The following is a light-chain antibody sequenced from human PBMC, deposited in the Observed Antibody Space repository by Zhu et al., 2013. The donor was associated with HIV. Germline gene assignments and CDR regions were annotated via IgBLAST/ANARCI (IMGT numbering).Light chain of an antibody. CDR1: QSVSSNY. J-gene: IGKJ2*04. CDR2: DAS. Sequence: EIVLTQSPGTLSLSPGERATLSCRASQSVSSNYLAWYQQKPGQAPRLLIYDASNRATGIPARFSGSGSGTDFTLTISSLEPEDFAVYYCQQRSNWPRGSFGQGTKLEIK. V-gene: IGKV3-11*01. CDR3: QQRSNWPRGS.